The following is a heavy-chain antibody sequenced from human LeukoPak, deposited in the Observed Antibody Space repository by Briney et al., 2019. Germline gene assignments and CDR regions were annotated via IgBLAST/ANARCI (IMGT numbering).Heavy chain of an antibody. CDR2: IIPIFGTA. CDR3: ARGHRKGEVAFDY. D-gene: IGHD5-12*01. J-gene: IGHJ4*02. Sequence: SVKVSCKASGGTFSSYAISWVRRAPGQGLEWMGGIIPIFGTANYAQKFQGRVTITADESTSTAYMELSSLRSEDTAVYYCARGHRKGEVAFDYWGQGTLVTVSS. V-gene: IGHV1-69*13. CDR1: GGTFSSYA.